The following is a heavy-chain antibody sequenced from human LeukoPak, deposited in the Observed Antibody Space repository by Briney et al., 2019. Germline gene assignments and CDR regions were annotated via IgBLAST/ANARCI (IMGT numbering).Heavy chain of an antibody. V-gene: IGHV4-39*07. CDR3: ARGGAGISYFDY. CDR2: IYYSGST. CDR1: GGSISSSSYY. D-gene: IGHD3-16*01. J-gene: IGHJ4*02. Sequence: SETLSLTCTVSGGSISSSSYYWGWIRQPPGKGLEWIGSIYYSGSTYYNPSLKSRVTISVDTSKNQFSLKLSSVTAADTAVYYCARGGAGISYFDYWGQGTLVTVSS.